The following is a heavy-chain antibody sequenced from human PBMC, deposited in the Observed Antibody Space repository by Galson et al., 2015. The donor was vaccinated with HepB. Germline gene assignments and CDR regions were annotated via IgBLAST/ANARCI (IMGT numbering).Heavy chain of an antibody. CDR2: IRSNTYGGTT. CDR3: TRDMSPGYDSSGYYSSY. CDR1: GFTFGDYA. D-gene: IGHD3-22*01. V-gene: IGHV3-49*03. Sequence: SLRLSCAASGFTFGDYAMSWFRQAPGKGLEWVGFIRSNTYGGTTEYAASVKGRFTISRDDSKSIAYLQMNSLKTEDTAVYYCTRDMSPGYDSSGYYSSYWGQGTLVTVSS. J-gene: IGHJ4*02.